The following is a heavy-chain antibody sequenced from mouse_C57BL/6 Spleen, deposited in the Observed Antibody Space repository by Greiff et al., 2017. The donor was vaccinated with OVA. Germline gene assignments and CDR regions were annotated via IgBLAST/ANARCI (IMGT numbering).Heavy chain of an antibody. CDR2: INPGSGGT. Sequence: QVQLKQSGAELVRPGTSVKVSCKASGYAFTNYLIEWVKQRPGQGLEWIGVINPGSGGTNYNEKFKGKATLTADKSSSTAYMQLSSLTSEDSAVYFCAREFIHWYFDVWGTGTTVTVSS. D-gene: IGHD1-1*01. CDR1: GYAFTNYL. CDR3: AREFIHWYFDV. J-gene: IGHJ1*03. V-gene: IGHV1-54*01.